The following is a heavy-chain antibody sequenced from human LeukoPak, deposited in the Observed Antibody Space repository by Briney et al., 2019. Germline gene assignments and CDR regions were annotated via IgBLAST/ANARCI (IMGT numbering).Heavy chain of an antibody. J-gene: IGHJ6*04. CDR1: GGSISSSNW. CDR3: ARGGKLERRPSYYYYGMDV. V-gene: IGHV4-4*02. D-gene: IGHD1-1*01. Sequence: PSETLSLTCAVSGGSISSSNWWSWVRQPPGKGLEWIGEIYHSGSTNYNPSLKSRVTISVDESKNQFSLKLSSVTAADTAVYYCARGGKLERRPSYYYYGMDVWGKGTTVTVSS. CDR2: IYHSGST.